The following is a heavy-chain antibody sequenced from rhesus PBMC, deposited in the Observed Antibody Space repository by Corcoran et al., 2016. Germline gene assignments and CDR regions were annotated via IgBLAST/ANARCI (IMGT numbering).Heavy chain of an antibody. Sequence: EVQLVETGGGLVQPGGSLRLSCAASGFTFRIYDMSWVRQAPGQGAVGVSYFSYTGKTLYYADSVRGRFTISRDNAKNSLSLQMSSLRAEDTAVYYCTREGAGGGSYYSLSGYWGQGVLVTVSS. V-gene: IGHV3-136*01. D-gene: IGHD3-16*01. CDR3: TREGAGGGSYYSLSGY. J-gene: IGHJ4*01. CDR2: FSYTGKTL. CDR1: GFTFRIYD.